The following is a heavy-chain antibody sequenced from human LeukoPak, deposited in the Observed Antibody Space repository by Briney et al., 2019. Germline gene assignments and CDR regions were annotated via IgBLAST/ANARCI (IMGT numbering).Heavy chain of an antibody. J-gene: IGHJ4*02. Sequence: QSGGSLRLSCAASGFTFSSYWMSWVRQAPGKGLEWVANIKQDGSEKYYVDSVKGRFTISRDNAKYSLYLQMNSLTAEDTAVYYCARDLGYSYEGYFDYWGQGTLVTVSS. CDR1: GFTFSSYW. CDR2: IKQDGSEK. V-gene: IGHV3-7*01. D-gene: IGHD5-18*01. CDR3: ARDLGYSYEGYFDY.